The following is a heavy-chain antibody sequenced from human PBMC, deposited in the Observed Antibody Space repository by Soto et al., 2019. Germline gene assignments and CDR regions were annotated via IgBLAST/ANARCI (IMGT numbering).Heavy chain of an antibody. V-gene: IGHV4-59*01. Sequence: QVQLQESGPGLVKPSETLSLTCSVSHGSLSPYYWCWIRQPPGKGLQWIGYIYHFGTTNYNPSLKSRVTIPVDTSKNQLSLKLTSVTAADTAVYYCARGGRYRYGLDVWGKGLRSPSPQ. CDR3: ARGGRYRYGLDV. CDR1: HGSLSPYY. D-gene: IGHD3-9*01. J-gene: IGHJ6*01. CDR2: IYHFGTT.